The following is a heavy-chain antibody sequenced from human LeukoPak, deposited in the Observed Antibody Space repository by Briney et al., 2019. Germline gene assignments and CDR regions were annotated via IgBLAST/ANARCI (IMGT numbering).Heavy chain of an antibody. J-gene: IGHJ5*02. D-gene: IGHD3-16*02. V-gene: IGHV3-30-3*01. CDR1: GFTFSSYA. Sequence: GGSLRLSCAASGFTFSSYAMHWVRQAPGKGLEWVAVISYDGSNKYYADSVKGRFTISRDNSKNTLYLQMNSLRAEDTAVYYCARDAGTPAGYPYYDYVWGSYRSSFARWFDPWGQGTLVTVSS. CDR2: ISYDGSNK. CDR3: ARDAGTPAGYPYYDYVWGSYRSSFARWFDP.